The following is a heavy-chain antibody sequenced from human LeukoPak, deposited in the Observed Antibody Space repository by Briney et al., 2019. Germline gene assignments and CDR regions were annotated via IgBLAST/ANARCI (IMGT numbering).Heavy chain of an antibody. J-gene: IGHJ4*02. Sequence: GGSLRLSCAASGFTFSSYSMNWVRQAPGKGLEWVSFISSSSSYIYYTDSVKGRFTISRDNAKNSLYLQLSSLRAEDTALYYCARGEWSSSPFDYWGQGTLVTVSP. CDR1: GFTFSSYS. CDR3: ARGEWSSSPFDY. V-gene: IGHV3-21*01. D-gene: IGHD6-6*01. CDR2: ISSSSSYI.